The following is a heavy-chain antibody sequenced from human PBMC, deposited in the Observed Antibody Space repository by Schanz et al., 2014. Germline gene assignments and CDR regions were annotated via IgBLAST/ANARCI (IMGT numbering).Heavy chain of an antibody. CDR2: IILILDKT. J-gene: IGHJ6*02. Sequence: QVQLVQSGAEVKKPGSSVKVSCKASGGTFSSSTLTWVRQAPGQGLEWMGRIILILDKTNYAQKFQGRVTMTADKSTSTVYMEVSGLRSEDTAVYYCAKVDRTRYYAMDVWGQGTTVTVSS. V-gene: IGHV1-69*08. CDR1: GGTFSSST. D-gene: IGHD3-9*01. CDR3: AKVDRTRYYAMDV.